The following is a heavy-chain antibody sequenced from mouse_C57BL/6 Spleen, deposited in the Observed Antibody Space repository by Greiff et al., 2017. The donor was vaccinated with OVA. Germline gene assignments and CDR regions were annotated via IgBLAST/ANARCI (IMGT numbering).Heavy chain of an antibody. CDR1: GFTFSSYG. CDR3: ARLLRPTTGDFDY. CDR2: ISSGGSYT. V-gene: IGHV5-6*02. J-gene: IGHJ2*01. Sequence: EVMLVESGGDLVKPGGSLKLSCAASGFTFSSYGMSWVRQTPDKRLEWVATISSGGSYTYYPDSVKGRFTISRDNAKNTLYLQMSSLKSEDTAMYYCARLLRPTTGDFDYWGQGTTLTVSS. D-gene: IGHD3-2*02.